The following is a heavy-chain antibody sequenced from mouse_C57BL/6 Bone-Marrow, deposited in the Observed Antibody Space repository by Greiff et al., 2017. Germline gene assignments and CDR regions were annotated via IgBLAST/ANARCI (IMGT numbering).Heavy chain of an antibody. J-gene: IGHJ1*03. V-gene: IGHV1-47*01. D-gene: IGHD1-1*01. Sequence: QVQLQQSGAELVKPGASVKMSCKASGYTFTTYPIEWMKQNHGKSLEWIGNFHPYNDDTKYNEKFKGKATLTVEKSSSTVYLALSRLTSDDSAVYYCARGSYYGSSSWYFDVWGTGTTVTVSS. CDR1: GYTFTTYP. CDR2: FHPYNDDT. CDR3: ARGSYYGSSSWYFDV.